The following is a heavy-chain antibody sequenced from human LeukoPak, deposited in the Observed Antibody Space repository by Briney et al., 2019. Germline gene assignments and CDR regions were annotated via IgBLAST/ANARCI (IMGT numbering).Heavy chain of an antibody. CDR3: AKDPYGDSRPY. D-gene: IGHD4-17*01. CDR1: GFTFSSYA. V-gene: IGHV3-30-3*01. J-gene: IGHJ4*02. CDR2: ISYDGSNK. Sequence: PGGSLRLSCAASGFTFSSYAMHWVRQAPGKGLEWVAVISYDGSNKYYADSVKGRFTISRDNSKNTLYLQMNSLRAEDTAVYYCAKDPYGDSRPYWGQGTLVTVSS.